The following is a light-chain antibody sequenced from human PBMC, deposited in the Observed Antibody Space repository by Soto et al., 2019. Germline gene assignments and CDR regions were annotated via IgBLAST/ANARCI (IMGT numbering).Light chain of an antibody. CDR1: QSVSSNY. Sequence: IVLTQSPATLSLSPGERATLSCGASQSVSSNYLAWYQQKPGLAPRLLIYGASARATGIPDRFSGGGSGAEYTLTISSLQSEDFAVYYCQQYDKWPRTFGQGTKVDIK. J-gene: IGKJ1*01. CDR2: GAS. CDR3: QQYDKWPRT. V-gene: IGKV3D-20*01.